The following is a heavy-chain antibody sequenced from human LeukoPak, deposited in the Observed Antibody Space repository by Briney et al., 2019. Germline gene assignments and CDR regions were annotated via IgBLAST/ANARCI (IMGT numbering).Heavy chain of an antibody. Sequence: SETLSLTCTVSGGSISSSSYYWGWICQPPGEGLEWIGSIYYSGSTYYNPSLKSRVTISVDTSKTQSSLKLSSVTAADTGVYYGARLGSGCEMYYFDYWGQGTLVTVSS. J-gene: IGHJ4*02. D-gene: IGHD6-19*01. V-gene: IGHV4-39*01. CDR1: GGSISSSSYY. CDR2: IYYSGST. CDR3: ARLGSGCEMYYFDY.